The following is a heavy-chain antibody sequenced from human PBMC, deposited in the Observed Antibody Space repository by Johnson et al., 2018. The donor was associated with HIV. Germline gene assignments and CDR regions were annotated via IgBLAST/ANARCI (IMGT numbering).Heavy chain of an antibody. Sequence: QVQLVESGGGVVQPGRSLRLSCAASGFTFSSYGMHCVRQAPGKGLEWVAVIWYDGSNKYYADSVKGRFTISRDNSKNTLYLQMNSLRAEDTAVYYCAKGGRFDAFDIWGQGTMVTVSS. CDR1: GFTFSSYG. CDR3: AKGGRFDAFDI. D-gene: IGHD3-16*01. CDR2: IWYDGSNK. J-gene: IGHJ3*02. V-gene: IGHV3-33*06.